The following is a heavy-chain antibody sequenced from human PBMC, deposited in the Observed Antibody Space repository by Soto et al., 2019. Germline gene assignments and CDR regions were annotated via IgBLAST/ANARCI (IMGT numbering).Heavy chain of an antibody. Sequence: SVKVSCKASGGTFSSYTISWVRQAPGQGLEWMGRIIPILGIANYAQKFQGRVTITADKSTSTAYMELSSLRSEDTAVYYCARGAREYSGYDSLYWFDPWGQGPLVTVSS. D-gene: IGHD5-12*01. CDR3: ARGAREYSGYDSLYWFDP. J-gene: IGHJ5*02. CDR1: GGTFSSYT. CDR2: IIPILGIA. V-gene: IGHV1-69*02.